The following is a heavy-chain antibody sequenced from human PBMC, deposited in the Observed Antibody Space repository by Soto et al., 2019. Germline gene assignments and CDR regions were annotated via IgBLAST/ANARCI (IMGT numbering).Heavy chain of an antibody. J-gene: IGHJ2*01. CDR1: GFTFSSYS. D-gene: IGHD7-27*01. CDR2: ISSSSSTI. V-gene: IGHV3-48*04. CDR3: ASNWGSYWYFDL. Sequence: GGSLRLSCAASGFTFSSYSMNWVRQAPGKGLEWVSYISSSSSTIYYADSVKGRFTISRDNAKNSLYLQMNSLRAEDMAVYYCASNWGSYWYFDLWGRGTLVTVSS.